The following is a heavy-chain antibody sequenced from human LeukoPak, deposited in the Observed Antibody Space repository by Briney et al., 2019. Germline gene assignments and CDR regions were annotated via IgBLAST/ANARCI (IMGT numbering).Heavy chain of an antibody. J-gene: IGHJ3*02. V-gene: IGHV1-2*02. CDR3: AIEWLSSVDAFDI. D-gene: IGHD3-3*01. CDR1: GYTFTGYY. CDR2: INPNSGGT. Sequence: GASVKVSCKASGYTFTGYYMHWVRQAPGQGLEWMGWINPNSGGTNYAQKFQGRVTMTRDTSISTAYMELSRLRSDDTAVYYCAIEWLSSVDAFDIWGQGTMVTVSS.